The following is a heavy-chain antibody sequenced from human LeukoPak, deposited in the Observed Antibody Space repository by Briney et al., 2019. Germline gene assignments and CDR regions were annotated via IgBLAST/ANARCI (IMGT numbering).Heavy chain of an antibody. CDR2: LFSGGSA. Sequence: GGSLRLSCAASGFTFSSYAMHWVRQAPGKGLEWVSILFSGGSALYADSVKGRFTISRDNSKNTLYLQMNSLRAEDTAVYYCARFHRGWYFDYWGQGTLVTVSS. CDR1: GFTFSSYA. V-gene: IGHV3-53*01. CDR3: ARFHRGWYFDY. D-gene: IGHD2-15*01. J-gene: IGHJ4*02.